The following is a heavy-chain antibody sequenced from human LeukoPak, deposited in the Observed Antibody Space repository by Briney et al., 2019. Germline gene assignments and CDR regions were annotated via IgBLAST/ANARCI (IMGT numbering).Heavy chain of an antibody. D-gene: IGHD5-12*01. V-gene: IGHV4-34*01. Sequence: PSETLSLTCAVYGGSFSGYYWSWIRQPPGKGLEWIGEINHSGSTNYNPSLKRRVTVSVDTSKNQFSLKLSSVTAADTAVYYCARGSGGAFDIWGQGTMVTVSS. CDR1: GGSFSGYY. CDR2: INHSGST. J-gene: IGHJ3*02. CDR3: ARGSGGAFDI.